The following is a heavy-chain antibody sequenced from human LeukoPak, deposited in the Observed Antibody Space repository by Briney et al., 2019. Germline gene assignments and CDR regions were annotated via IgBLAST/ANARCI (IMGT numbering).Heavy chain of an antibody. CDR1: GGTFSSYA. CDR2: IIPIFGTA. J-gene: IGHJ4*02. V-gene: IGHV1-69*13. CDR3: ARNVGSAGGFDWYFDY. Sequence: ASVTVSCKASGGTFSSYAISWVRQAPGQGLEWMGGIIPIFGTANYAQKFQGRVTITADESTSTAYMELSSLRSEDTAVYYCARNVGSAGGFDWYFDYWGQGTLVTVSS. D-gene: IGHD3-9*01.